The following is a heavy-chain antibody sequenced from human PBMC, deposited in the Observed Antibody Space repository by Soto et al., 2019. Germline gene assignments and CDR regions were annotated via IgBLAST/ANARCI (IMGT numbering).Heavy chain of an antibody. CDR3: ARVGQGFWYFDL. CDR1: GFTFSDNW. J-gene: IGHJ2*01. CDR2: MNSDGSTI. Sequence: EGQLVESGGGLVQPGGSLRLSCAASGFTFSDNWVHWVRQVPGRGLVWVSRMNSDGSTISYADSVKGRFTISRDNAKNTVYLQMNSLTAEDTAVYYCARVGQGFWYFDLWGRGTLVTVSS. V-gene: IGHV3-74*01.